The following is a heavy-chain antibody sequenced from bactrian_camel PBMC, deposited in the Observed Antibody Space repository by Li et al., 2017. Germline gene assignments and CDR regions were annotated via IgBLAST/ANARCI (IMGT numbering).Heavy chain of an antibody. CDR3: ITGTAGWVPAGLNY. V-gene: IGHV3-2*01. Sequence: HVQLVESGGGLVQPGGSLRLSCAASGFTFSSYYMNWVRQVPGKGLEWMIGMNSDSTKRYGRESVKGRFTISRDNAKSTLYLQMTKLKSDDTALYYCITGTAGWVPAGLNYWSHGTQVTVS. CDR1: GFTFSSYY. CDR2: MNSDSTKR. D-gene: IGHD5*01. J-gene: IGHJ4*01.